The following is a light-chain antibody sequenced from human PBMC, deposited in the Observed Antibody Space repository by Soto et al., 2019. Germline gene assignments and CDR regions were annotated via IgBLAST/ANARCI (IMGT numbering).Light chain of an antibody. J-gene: IGKJ4*01. Sequence: DIQLTQSPSFLSASVGDRVTITCRASQGISSYLAWYQQKPGKAPKLLIYAASTLQSGVSSRFSGSGSGTVFTLTISSLQPEDFATYCGQGLNSYPLTVGGGTKVEIK. CDR3: QGLNSYPLT. CDR1: QGISSY. V-gene: IGKV1-9*01. CDR2: AAS.